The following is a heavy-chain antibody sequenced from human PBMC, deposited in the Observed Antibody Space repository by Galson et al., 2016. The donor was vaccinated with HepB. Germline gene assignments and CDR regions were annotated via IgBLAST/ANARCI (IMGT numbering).Heavy chain of an antibody. CDR2: IEKDGSEE. V-gene: IGHV3-7*01. Sequence: SLRLSCAVSGLTFNIQYMSWVRQAPGKGLEWVANIEKDGSEENYVDSVKGRFTISRDNAKNTLHLQMHSLRAEDTAVYYCARDRAYSQDSWGQGTLVTVAS. CDR1: GLTFNIQY. D-gene: IGHD4-11*01. CDR3: ARDRAYSQDS. J-gene: IGHJ4*02.